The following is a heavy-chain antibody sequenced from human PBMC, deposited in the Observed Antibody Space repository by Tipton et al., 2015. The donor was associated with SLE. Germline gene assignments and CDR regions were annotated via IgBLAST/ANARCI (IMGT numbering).Heavy chain of an antibody. CDR3: AKSQGTNSLITGATRSLYPFDC. CDR2: ISADARRT. CDR1: GFTFTNFA. Sequence: SLRLSCAASGFTFTNFAMTWVRQAPGKGLEWVSTISADARRTFYADSVKERFTISRETSGDTLYLHMHNLKAEDTAIYYCAKSQGTNSLITGATRSLYPFDCWGQGTLVTVSP. D-gene: IGHD3-10*01. J-gene: IGHJ4*02. V-gene: IGHV3-23*01.